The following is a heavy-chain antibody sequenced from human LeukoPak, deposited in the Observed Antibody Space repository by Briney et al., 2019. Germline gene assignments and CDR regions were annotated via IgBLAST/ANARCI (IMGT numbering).Heavy chain of an antibody. J-gene: IGHJ4*02. Sequence: GGSLRLSCAASGFTFSSYSMNWVRQAPGKGLEWVSSISSSSSYIYYADSVKGRFTISRDNAKNSLYLQMNSLRAEGTAVYYCARAAHYYDSSGHRATGAFDYWGQGTLVTVSS. D-gene: IGHD3-22*01. CDR2: ISSSSSYI. CDR3: ARAAHYYDSSGHRATGAFDY. V-gene: IGHV3-21*04. CDR1: GFTFSSYS.